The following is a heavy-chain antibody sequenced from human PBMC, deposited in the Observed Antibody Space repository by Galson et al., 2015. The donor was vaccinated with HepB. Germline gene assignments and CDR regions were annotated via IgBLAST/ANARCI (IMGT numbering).Heavy chain of an antibody. CDR3: AREGYYDSSGYYRWYYYYGMDV. D-gene: IGHD3-22*01. V-gene: IGHV3-30-3*01. J-gene: IGHJ6*02. CDR1: GFTFSSYA. Sequence: SLRLSCAASGFTFSSYAMHWVRQAPGKGLEWVAVISYDGSNKYYADSVKGRFTISRDNSKNTLYPQMNSLRAEDTAVYYCAREGYYDSSGYYRWYYYYGMDVGGQGTTVTVSS. CDR2: ISYDGSNK.